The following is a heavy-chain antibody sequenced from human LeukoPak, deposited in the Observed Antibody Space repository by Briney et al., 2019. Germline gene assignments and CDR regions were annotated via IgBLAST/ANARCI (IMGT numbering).Heavy chain of an antibody. CDR2: IKQDGSEK. Sequence: PGGSLRPSCAASGFTFSSYWMSWVRQAPGKGLEWVANIKQDGSEKYYVDSVKGRFSISRDNAKNSLYLQMNSLRAEDTAVYYCARDFPYYDFWSGYYDPGYWGQGTLVTVSS. V-gene: IGHV3-7*01. CDR3: ARDFPYYDFWSGYYDPGY. D-gene: IGHD3-3*01. J-gene: IGHJ4*02. CDR1: GFTFSSYW.